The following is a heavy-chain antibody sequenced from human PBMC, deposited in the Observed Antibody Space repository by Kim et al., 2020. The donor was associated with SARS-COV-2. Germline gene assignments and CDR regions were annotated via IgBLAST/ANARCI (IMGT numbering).Heavy chain of an antibody. D-gene: IGHD3-22*01. CDR3: AKDPSSGYSVWYYYYGMDD. V-gene: IGHV3-23*01. CDR1: GFTFSSYA. Sequence: GGSLRLSCAASGFTFSSYAMSWVRQAPGKGLEWVSAISGSGGSTYYADSVKGRFTISRDNSKNTLYLQMNSLRAEDTAVYYCAKDPSSGYSVWYYYYGMDDWGQGTTVTVSS. CDR2: ISGSGGST. J-gene: IGHJ6*02.